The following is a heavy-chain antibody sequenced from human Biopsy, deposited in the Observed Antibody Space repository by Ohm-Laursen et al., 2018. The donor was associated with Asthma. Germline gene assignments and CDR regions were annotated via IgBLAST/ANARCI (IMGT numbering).Heavy chain of an antibody. V-gene: IGHV3-53*01. CDR3: ARGDSSNWSHYYFDY. CDR1: GFTVSTNG. CDR2: IYSGGGT. Sequence: SLRLSCAASGFTVSTNGMSWVRQPPGKGLEWVSVIYSGGGTYYADSVQGRVTISRDNSKNTLSLQMNSLRAEDTAVYYCARGDSSNWSHYYFDYWGQGTLVIVSA. J-gene: IGHJ4*02. D-gene: IGHD3-22*01.